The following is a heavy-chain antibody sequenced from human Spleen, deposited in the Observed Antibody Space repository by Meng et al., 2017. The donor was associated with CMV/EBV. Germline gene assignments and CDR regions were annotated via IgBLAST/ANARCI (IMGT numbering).Heavy chain of an antibody. CDR2: IIPILGLS. V-gene: IGHV1-69*10. Sequence: SVKVSCKASGGTFGSNALSWVRQAPGQGLEWMGGIIPILGLSTYAQRFQGRVTITADKSTGTGYMEVPSLRFDDTAVYYCVTYHYDSGWTEDSWGQGTLVTVSS. CDR3: VTYHYDSGWTEDS. J-gene: IGHJ4*02. CDR1: GGTFGSNA. D-gene: IGHD3-22*01.